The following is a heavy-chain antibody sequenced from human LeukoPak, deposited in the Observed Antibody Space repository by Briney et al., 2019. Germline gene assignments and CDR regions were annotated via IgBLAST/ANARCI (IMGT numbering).Heavy chain of an antibody. CDR1: GFTFSSYV. V-gene: IGHV3-23*01. J-gene: IGHJ5*02. Sequence: GSLRLSCAASGFTFSSYVMSWVRQAPGKGLEWVSAISGSGDNTYYADSVKGRFTISRDNSKNTLYLQMNSLRAEDTAVYYCARDVRIAVAGTGGWFDPWGQGTLVTVSS. D-gene: IGHD6-19*01. CDR2: ISGSGDNT. CDR3: ARDVRIAVAGTGGWFDP.